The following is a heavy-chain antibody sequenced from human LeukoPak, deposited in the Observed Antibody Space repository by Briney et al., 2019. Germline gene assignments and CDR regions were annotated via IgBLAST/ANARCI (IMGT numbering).Heavy chain of an antibody. CDR3: AGRDCTNGLCQFDY. CDR1: GFTFTTYS. Sequence: NPGGSLRLSCVASGFTFTTYSMNWVRLAPGKGLEWVSSISTTGDFIHYADSVKGRFTISRDNAKNSLYLQMNSLRAEDTAIYYCAGRDCTNGLCQFDYWGQGTLVTVSS. J-gene: IGHJ4*02. V-gene: IGHV3-21*01. CDR2: ISTTGDFI. D-gene: IGHD2-8*01.